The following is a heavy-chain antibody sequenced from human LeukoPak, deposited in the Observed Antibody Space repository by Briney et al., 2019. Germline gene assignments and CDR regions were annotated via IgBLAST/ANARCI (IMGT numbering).Heavy chain of an antibody. D-gene: IGHD6-6*01. CDR2: ISAYNGNT. J-gene: IGHJ3*02. CDR1: GYTFTSYG. V-gene: IGHV1-18*01. CDR3: ASGEYSSSSLDAFDI. Sequence: GASVKVSCKASGYTFTSYGISWVRQAPGQGLEWMGWISAYNGNTNYAQKLQGRVTMTTDTSTSTAYMELRSLRSDDTAVYYCASGEYSSSSLDAFDIWGQGTMVTVSS.